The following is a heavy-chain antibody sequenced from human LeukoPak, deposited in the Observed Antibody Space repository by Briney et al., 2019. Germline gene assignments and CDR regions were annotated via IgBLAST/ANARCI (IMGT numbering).Heavy chain of an antibody. Sequence: PSETLSLTCAVYGGSFSGYYWSWIRQPPGKGLEWIGEINHSGSTNYNPSLKSRVTISVDTSKNQFSPKLSSVTAADTAVYYCARAHLGWFDPWGQGTLVTVSS. D-gene: IGHD7-27*01. J-gene: IGHJ5*02. CDR3: ARAHLGWFDP. CDR1: GGSFSGYY. CDR2: INHSGST. V-gene: IGHV4-34*01.